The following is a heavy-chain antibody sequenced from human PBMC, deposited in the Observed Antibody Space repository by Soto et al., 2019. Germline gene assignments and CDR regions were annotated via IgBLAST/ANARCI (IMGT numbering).Heavy chain of an antibody. J-gene: IGHJ4*01. CDR1: GGSLSSLY. CDR2: IYHSGTT. D-gene: IGHD2-2*01. CDR3: ARVHKEELVTVPAAHYDH. V-gene: IGHV4-59*11. Sequence: QVRLQESGPGLVKSSETLSLTCTVSGGSLSSLYWGWIRRPPGKGLEWIGYIYHSGTTRYNSSLKSRVTMSVDSSKNEFSLKLTSVTAADTATYYCARVHKEELVTVPAAHYDHWGHGTLVTVAS.